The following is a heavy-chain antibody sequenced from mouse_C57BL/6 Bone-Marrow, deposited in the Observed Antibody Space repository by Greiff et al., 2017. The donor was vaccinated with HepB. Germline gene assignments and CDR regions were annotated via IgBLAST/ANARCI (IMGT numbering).Heavy chain of an antibody. CDR2: IDPSDSYT. CDR3: ARVRKDYFDY. V-gene: IGHV1-59*01. CDR1: GYTFTSYW. D-gene: IGHD2-13*01. J-gene: IGHJ2*01. Sequence: VQLQQSGAELVRPGTSVKLSCKASGYTFTSYWMHWVKQRPGQGLEWIGVIDPSDSYTNYNEKFKGKATLTVDTSSSTAYMQLSSLTSEDSAVYYCARVRKDYFDYWGLGTTLTVSS.